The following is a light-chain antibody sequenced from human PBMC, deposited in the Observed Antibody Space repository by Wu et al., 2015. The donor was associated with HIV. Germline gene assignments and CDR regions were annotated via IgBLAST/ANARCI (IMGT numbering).Light chain of an antibody. CDR3: QQYTSYSAWT. CDR2: WSS. J-gene: IGKJ1*01. CDR1: ESLNNR. V-gene: IGKV1-5*03. Sequence: SIGDRVTITCRASESLNNRLAWYQQKPGKAPQVLIYWSSTLETVVPSRFSGSGSGTEFTLTISNLQPDDFATYYCQQYTSYSAWTFGQGTKVEIK.